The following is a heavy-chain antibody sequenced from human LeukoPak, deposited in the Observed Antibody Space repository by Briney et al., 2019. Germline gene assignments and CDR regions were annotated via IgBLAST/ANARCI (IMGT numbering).Heavy chain of an antibody. CDR3: ARAASGYCDNAGCYNDYYHHFMDV. V-gene: IGHV4-31*03. D-gene: IGHD2-2*01. CDR1: GGSISRGAYY. Sequence: SETLSLTCSVSGGSISRGAYYWSWIRQHPGKGLEWIGYMYYSGSTFYNASLKSRVTLSVDTSKNQFSLKLRSVTAADTAVYYCARAASGYCDNAGCYNDYYHHFMDVWGKGTTVTVSS. CDR2: MYYSGST. J-gene: IGHJ6*03.